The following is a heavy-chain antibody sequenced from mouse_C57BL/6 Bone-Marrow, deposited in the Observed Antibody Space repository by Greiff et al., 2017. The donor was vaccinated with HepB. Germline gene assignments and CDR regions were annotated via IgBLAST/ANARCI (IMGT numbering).Heavy chain of an antibody. CDR1: GFTFSNYW. D-gene: IGHD2-2*01. Sequence: EVQLQQSGGGLVQPGGSMKLSCVASGFTFSNYWMNWVRQSPEKGLEWVAQIRLKSDNYATHYAESVKGRFTISRDDSKSSVYLQMNNLRAEDTGIYYCTVALMVSYWYFDVWGTGTTVTVSS. CDR2: IRLKSDNYAT. CDR3: TVALMVSYWYFDV. J-gene: IGHJ1*03. V-gene: IGHV6-3*01.